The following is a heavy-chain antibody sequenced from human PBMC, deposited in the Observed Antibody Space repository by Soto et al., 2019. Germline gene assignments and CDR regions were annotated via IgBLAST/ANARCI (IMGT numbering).Heavy chain of an antibody. J-gene: IGHJ4*02. V-gene: IGHV3-23*01. CDR3: AKGSSFDF. Sequence: GSLRFSCAASGVPFSSYDMSWARQVPGKGLEWVSCISGSGFTYYGDSVKGRFTISRDNSKNTLFLQMNNLRAEDTAIYYCAKGSSFDFWGPGTLVTVSS. CDR2: ISGSGFT. CDR1: GVPFSSYD.